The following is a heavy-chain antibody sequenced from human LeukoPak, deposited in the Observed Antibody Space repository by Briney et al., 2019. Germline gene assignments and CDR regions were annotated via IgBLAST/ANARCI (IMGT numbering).Heavy chain of an antibody. CDR1: GHTFTTYY. CDR3: AKETPNTGWFDP. V-gene: IGHV1-46*01. J-gene: IGHJ5*02. D-gene: IGHD1-14*01. Sequence: ASVKVSCKASGHTFTTYYVHLVRQAPGHGLEWMGVINPSGDGTNYPQRFQGRVTLTRDTSTSTVYMELSSLRSEDTAIYYCAKETPNTGWFDPWGQGTLVTVSS. CDR2: INPSGDGT.